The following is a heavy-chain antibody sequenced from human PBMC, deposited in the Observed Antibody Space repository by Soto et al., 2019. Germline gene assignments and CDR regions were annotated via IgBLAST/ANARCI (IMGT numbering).Heavy chain of an antibody. D-gene: IGHD2-15*01. CDR3: AKDPPRYCSGGSCYPGHT. CDR2: ISYDGSNK. Sequence: QVQLVESGGGVVQPGRSLRLSCAASGFTFSSYGMHWVRQAPGKGLEWVAVISYDGSNKYYADSVKGRFTISRDNSKNTLDLQMNSLRAEVTTVYYCAKDPPRYCSGGSCYPGHTWGQGTLVTVSS. V-gene: IGHV3-30*18. CDR1: GFTFSSYG. J-gene: IGHJ5*02.